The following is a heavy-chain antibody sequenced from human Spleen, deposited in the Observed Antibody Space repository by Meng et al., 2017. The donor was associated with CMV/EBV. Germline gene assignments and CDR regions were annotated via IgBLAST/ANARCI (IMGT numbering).Heavy chain of an antibody. J-gene: IGHJ4*02. V-gene: IGHV4-34*01. Sequence: LTCAVYGGSFSAYYWSWIRQTPGKGLEWIGEISHNGITKYNPSLKSRVTISLEKTNNHFSLMLTSVTAADTGVYFCARSPGYWSLDYWGQGTLVTVSS. CDR2: ISHNGIT. CDR1: GGSFSAYY. CDR3: ARSPGYWSLDY. D-gene: IGHD2-8*02.